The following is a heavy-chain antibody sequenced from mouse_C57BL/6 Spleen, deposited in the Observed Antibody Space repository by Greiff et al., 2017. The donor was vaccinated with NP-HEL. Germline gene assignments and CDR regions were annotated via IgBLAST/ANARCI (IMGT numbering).Heavy chain of an antibody. J-gene: IGHJ2*01. D-gene: IGHD3-2*02. V-gene: IGHV1-82*01. CDR3: ARGYDSSGPFDY. Sequence: VQLVESGPELVKPGASVKISCKASGYAFSSSWMNWVKQRPGKGLEWIGRIYPGDGDTNYNGKFKGKATLTADKSSSTAYMQLSSLTSEDSAVYFCARGYDSSGPFDYWGQGTTLTVSS. CDR1: GYAFSSSW. CDR2: IYPGDGDT.